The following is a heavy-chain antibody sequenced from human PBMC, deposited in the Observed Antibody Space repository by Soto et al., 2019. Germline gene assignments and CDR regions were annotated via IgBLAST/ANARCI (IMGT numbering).Heavy chain of an antibody. Sequence: ASVKVSCKASGYTFTSYGISWVRQAPGQGLEWMGWISAYNGNTNYAQKLQGRVTMTTDTSTSTAYMELRSLRSDDTAVYYCARVPWINSRDYYYYYMDVWGKGTTVSVSS. CDR3: ARVPWINSRDYYYYYMDV. V-gene: IGHV1-18*01. J-gene: IGHJ6*03. D-gene: IGHD5-12*01. CDR2: ISAYNGNT. CDR1: GYTFTSYG.